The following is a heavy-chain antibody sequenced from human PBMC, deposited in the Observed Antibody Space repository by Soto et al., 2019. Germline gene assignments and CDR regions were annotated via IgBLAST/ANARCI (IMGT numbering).Heavy chain of an antibody. D-gene: IGHD3-10*01. V-gene: IGHV3-23*01. CDR3: ARVKGDQDYYGSGSYYNLNYFDY. CDR2: ISGSGGST. Sequence: QPGGSLRLSCAASGFTFSSYAMSWVRQAPGKGLEWVSAISGSGGSTYYADSVMGRFTISRDNSKNTLYLQIYSLRAEDTAVYYCARVKGDQDYYGSGSYYNLNYFDYWGQGTLVTVSS. J-gene: IGHJ4*02. CDR1: GFTFSSYA.